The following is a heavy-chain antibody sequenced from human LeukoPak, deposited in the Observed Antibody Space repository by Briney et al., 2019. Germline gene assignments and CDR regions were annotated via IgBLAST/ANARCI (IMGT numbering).Heavy chain of an antibody. D-gene: IGHD3-10*01. V-gene: IGHV1-24*01. Sequence: ASVKVSCKVSGYTLTELSMHWVRQAPGKGLEWMGGFDPEDGETIYAQKFQGRVTMTEDTSTDTAYMELSSLRSEDTAVYYCATARAVRGAIGYGMDVWGQGTTVTVSS. CDR1: GYTLTELS. J-gene: IGHJ6*02. CDR2: FDPEDGET. CDR3: ATARAVRGAIGYGMDV.